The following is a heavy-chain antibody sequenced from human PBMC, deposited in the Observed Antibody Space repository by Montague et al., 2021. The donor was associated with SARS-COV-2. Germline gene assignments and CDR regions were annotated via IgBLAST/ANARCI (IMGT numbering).Heavy chain of an antibody. V-gene: IGHV3-30-3*01. Sequence: SLRLSCAASGFTFSSYAMHWVRQAPGKGLEWVAVISYDGSNKYYADSVKGRFTISRDNSKNTLYLQMNSLRAEDTAVYYCARELASDIDYWGQGTLVTVSP. J-gene: IGHJ4*02. CDR2: ISYDGSNK. D-gene: IGHD3-3*02. CDR1: GFTFSSYA. CDR3: ARELASDIDY.